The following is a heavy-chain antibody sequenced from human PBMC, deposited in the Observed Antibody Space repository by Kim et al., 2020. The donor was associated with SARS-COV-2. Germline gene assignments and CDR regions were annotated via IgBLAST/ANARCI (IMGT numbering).Heavy chain of an antibody. Sequence: GGSLRLSCAASGFTFSSYAMHWVRQAPGKGLEWVAVISYDGSNKYYADSVKGRFTISRDNSKNTLYLQMNSLRAEDTAVYYCARDGSEYQLLLYYYYYGMDVWGQGTTVTVSS. D-gene: IGHD2-2*01. CDR2: ISYDGSNK. V-gene: IGHV3-30-3*01. CDR1: GFTFSSYA. J-gene: IGHJ6*02. CDR3: ARDGSEYQLLLYYYYYGMDV.